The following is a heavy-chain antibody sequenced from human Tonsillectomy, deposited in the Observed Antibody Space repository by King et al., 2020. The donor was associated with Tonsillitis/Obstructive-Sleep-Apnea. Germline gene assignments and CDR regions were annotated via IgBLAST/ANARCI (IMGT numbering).Heavy chain of an antibody. V-gene: IGHV4-59*01. CDR1: GGSISSYY. CDR2: IYYSGST. J-gene: IGHJ5*02. Sequence: QLQESGPGLVKPSETLSLTCTVSGGSISSYYWSWIRQPPGKGLEWIGYIYYSGSTNYNPSLKSRVTISVDTSKNQFSLKLSSVTAADTAVYYCASLWGRGSPWFDPWGQGTLVTVSS. D-gene: IGHD3-16*01. CDR3: ASLWGRGSPWFDP.